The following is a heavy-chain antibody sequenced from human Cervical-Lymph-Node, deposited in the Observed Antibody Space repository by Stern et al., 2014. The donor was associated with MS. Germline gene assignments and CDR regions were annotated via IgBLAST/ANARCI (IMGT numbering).Heavy chain of an antibody. Sequence: QVKLQESGPGLVKPSQTLSLTCTVSGGSISSGSHYWSWIRQPAGKGLEWVWLIYSPGRVTYTLSFMGRVTMPVDTSKDHFSLELGSVTAADTAMYYCAREWIYEVSWFDSWGQGSLVIVSS. CDR3: AREWIYEVSWFDS. D-gene: IGHD5/OR15-5a*01. CDR1: GGSISSGSHY. V-gene: IGHV4-61*02. J-gene: IGHJ5*01. CDR2: IYSPGRV.